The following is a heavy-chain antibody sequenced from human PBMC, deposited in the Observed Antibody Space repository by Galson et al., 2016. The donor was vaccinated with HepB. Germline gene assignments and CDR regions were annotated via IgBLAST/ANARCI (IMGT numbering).Heavy chain of an antibody. V-gene: IGHV3-15*01. Sequence: SLRLSCAASGFTLTNAWMSWVRQAPGKGLEWIGLIRTKIEGGTTHHAASLKGRFTISRDDSKNTLHLHMNSLQNEDTAVYYCTTLITIDVHADYWGQGTLVTVSS. J-gene: IGHJ4*02. CDR3: TTLITIDVHADY. CDR1: GFTLTNAW. CDR2: IRTKIEGGTT. D-gene: IGHD3-9*01.